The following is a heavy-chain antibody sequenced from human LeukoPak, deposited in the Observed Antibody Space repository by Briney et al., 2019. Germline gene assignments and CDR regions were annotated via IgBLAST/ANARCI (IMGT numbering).Heavy chain of an antibody. D-gene: IGHD4-17*01. Sequence: GGSLRLSCAASGFTFSSYWMSWVRQAPGKGLEWIGRVRTNSESGATDYAASVKGRATISRDDSQNTLYLQMNSLKTEDTAVYYCTTIGGHGDLDNWGQGTMVTVSS. CDR1: GFTFSSYW. CDR2: VRTNSESGAT. CDR3: TTIGGHGDLDN. J-gene: IGHJ4*02. V-gene: IGHV3-15*01.